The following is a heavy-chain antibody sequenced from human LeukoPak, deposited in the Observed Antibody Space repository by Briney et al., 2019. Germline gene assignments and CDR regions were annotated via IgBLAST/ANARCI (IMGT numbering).Heavy chain of an antibody. CDR2: ISSSGGVT. CDR3: AKDRGVTLALDY. Sequence: GGSLRLSCAASGLTFSRHGVTWVRQPPGKGLEWVSGISSSGGVTYYADSVKGRFTISRDNSKNTVFLQMNSLRPEDTGVYYCAKDRGVTLALDYWGQGTPVTVSS. V-gene: IGHV3-23*01. CDR1: GLTFSRHG. D-gene: IGHD2-21*02. J-gene: IGHJ4*02.